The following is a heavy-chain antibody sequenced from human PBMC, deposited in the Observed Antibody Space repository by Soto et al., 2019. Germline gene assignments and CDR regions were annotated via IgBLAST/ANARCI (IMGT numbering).Heavy chain of an antibody. CDR3: ARDGAYCGGDCYPSGGYFDY. Sequence: QVPLVQSGAEVKKPGASVKVSCKASGYTFTSYGISWVRQAPGQGLEWMGWISAYNGNTNYAQKLQGRVTMTTDTSTSTAYMELRSLRSDDTAVYYCARDGAYCGGDCYPSGGYFDYWGQGTLVTVSS. CDR2: ISAYNGNT. J-gene: IGHJ4*02. D-gene: IGHD2-21*02. CDR1: GYTFTSYG. V-gene: IGHV1-18*01.